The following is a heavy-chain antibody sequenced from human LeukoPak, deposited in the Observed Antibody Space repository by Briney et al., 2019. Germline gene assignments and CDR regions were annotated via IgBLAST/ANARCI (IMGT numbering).Heavy chain of an antibody. CDR1: GFTFSDYY. CDR3: ARSSYSSGWYPTYYFDY. V-gene: IGHV3-11*01. CDR2: ISSSGSTI. Sequence: TGGSLRLSCAASGFTFSDYYMSWIRQAPGKGLEWVSYISSSGSTIYYADSVKGRFTISRDNAKNSLYLQMNSLRAEDTAVYYCARSSYSSGWYPTYYFDYWGQGTLVTVSS. D-gene: IGHD6-19*01. J-gene: IGHJ4*02.